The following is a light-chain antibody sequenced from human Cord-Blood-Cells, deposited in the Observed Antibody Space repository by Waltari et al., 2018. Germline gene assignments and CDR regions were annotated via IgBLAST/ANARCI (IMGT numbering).Light chain of an antibody. CDR1: QSISSY. V-gene: IGKV1-39*01. J-gene: IGKJ5*01. CDR2: AAS. Sequence: DIQMTQSPSSLSASVGARVTITCRASQSISSYLNWYQQKPGKAPKLLIYAASSLQSGVPSRFSGSGSGTDFTLTISSLQPEDFATYYGQQSYSTPPITFGQGTRLEIK. CDR3: QQSYSTPPIT.